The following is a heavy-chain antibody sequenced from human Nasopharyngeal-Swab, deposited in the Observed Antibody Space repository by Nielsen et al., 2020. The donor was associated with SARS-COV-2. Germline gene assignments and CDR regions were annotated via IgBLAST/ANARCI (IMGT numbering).Heavy chain of an antibody. J-gene: IGHJ5*02. CDR2: TSATSNYI. D-gene: IGHD3-9*01. CDR1: GFTFSIYT. V-gene: IGHV3-21*01. Sequence: GGSLRLSCAASGFTFSIYTMNWVRQAPGKGLEWVSSTSATSNYIYYADSVKSRFTISRDNANNSLSLQMNSLRAEDTAICYCARDRRDILTGHVYRQAQTFDPWGQGTPVTVSS. CDR3: ARDRRDILTGHVYRQAQTFDP.